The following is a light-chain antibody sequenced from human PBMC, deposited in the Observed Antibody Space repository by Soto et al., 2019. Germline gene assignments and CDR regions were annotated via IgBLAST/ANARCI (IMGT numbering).Light chain of an antibody. CDR3: QQYNSYS. CDR1: QGITSW. V-gene: IGKV1-5*02. CDR2: HAS. J-gene: IGKJ1*01. Sequence: DIQMTQSPSFVSASVGDRVTIFCRASQGITSWLAWYQQKPGTAPKVLIYHASNLQSGVPSRFSGSGSGTEFTLTISSLQPDDFATYYCQQYNSYSFGQGTKVDIK.